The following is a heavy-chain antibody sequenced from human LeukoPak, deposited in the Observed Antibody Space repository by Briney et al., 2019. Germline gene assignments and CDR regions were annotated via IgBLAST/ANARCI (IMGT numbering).Heavy chain of an antibody. J-gene: IGHJ4*02. D-gene: IGHD6-13*01. CDR2: INTNTGNP. V-gene: IGHV7-4-1*02. CDR3: ARGRAGYSSSWADY. CDR1: GYSFVFFG. Sequence: VASVKVSCKASGYSFVFFGVSWVRQAPGQGLEWMGWINTNTGNPTYAQGFTGRFVFSLDTSVSTAYLQISSLKAEDTAVYYCARGRAGYSSSWADYWGQGTLVTVSS.